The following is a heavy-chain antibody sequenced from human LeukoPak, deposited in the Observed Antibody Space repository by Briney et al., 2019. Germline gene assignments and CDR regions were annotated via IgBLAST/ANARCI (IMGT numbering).Heavy chain of an antibody. D-gene: IGHD3-10*01. CDR1: GFTFDTHA. Sequence: GGSLRLSCAASGFTFDTHAMTWVRQAPGKGLEYVSLISGSGDITYYAHSLKDRFTISRDNSKTTLYLQMHSLRAEDTAMYDCAARPGDLAVPFDYWGQGTLVIVSS. CDR2: ISGSGDIT. V-gene: IGHV3-23*01. CDR3: AARPGDLAVPFDY. J-gene: IGHJ4*02.